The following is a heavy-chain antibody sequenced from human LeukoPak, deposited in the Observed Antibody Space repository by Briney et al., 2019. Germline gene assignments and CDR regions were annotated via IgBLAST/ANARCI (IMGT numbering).Heavy chain of an antibody. D-gene: IGHD6-19*01. V-gene: IGHV1-8*01. CDR1: GYTFTSYV. CDR2: MNPNSGNT. Sequence: GASVKVSCKASGYTFTSYVINWVRQATGQGLEWMGWMNPNSGNTGYAQKFQGRVTMTRNTSISTAYMELSSLRSEDTAVYYCARGRYNSGWDDYWGQGTLVTVSS. J-gene: IGHJ4*02. CDR3: ARGRYNSGWDDY.